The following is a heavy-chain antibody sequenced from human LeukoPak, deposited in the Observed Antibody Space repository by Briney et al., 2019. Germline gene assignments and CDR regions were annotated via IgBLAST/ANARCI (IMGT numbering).Heavy chain of an antibody. CDR3: NNYWNDGQKFDY. CDR2: IRSKADGGTT. CDR1: GFTSGDYA. Sequence: GRSLRLSCKTSGFTSGDYAMSWVRQAPGKGLEWGGVIRSKADGGTTEYASSVKGRFTISRDDSKTIACLQMNSLKAEDTTLYYGNNYWNDGQKFDYWGQGALVTVSS. J-gene: IGHJ4*02. V-gene: IGHV3-49*04. D-gene: IGHD1-1*01.